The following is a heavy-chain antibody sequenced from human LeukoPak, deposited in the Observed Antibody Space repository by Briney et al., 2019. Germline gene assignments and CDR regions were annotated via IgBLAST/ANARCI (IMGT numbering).Heavy chain of an antibody. CDR1: GGSISSYY. D-gene: IGHD6-19*01. J-gene: IGHJ3*02. CDR3: ARDTVAGTDDAFDI. Sequence: NPSETLSLTCTVSGGSISSYYWSWIRQSPGKGLEWIGRIYTSGSTNYNPSLKSRVTISVDTSKNQFSLKLSSVTAADTAVYYCARDTVAGTDDAFDIWGQGTMVTVSS. CDR2: IYTSGST. V-gene: IGHV4-4*07.